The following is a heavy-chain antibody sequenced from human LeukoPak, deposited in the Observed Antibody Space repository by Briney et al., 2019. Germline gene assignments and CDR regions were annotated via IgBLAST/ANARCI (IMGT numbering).Heavy chain of an antibody. CDR1: GGTFSSYA. CDR2: IIPIFGTA. V-gene: IGHV1-69*13. J-gene: IGHJ4*02. Sequence: GAPVKVSCKASGGTFSSYAISWVRQAPGQGLEWMGGIIPIFGTANYAQKFQGRVTITADESTSTAYMELSSLRSEDTAVYYCATRGPTVAEFDYWGQGTLVTVSS. D-gene: IGHD6-19*01. CDR3: ATRGPTVAEFDY.